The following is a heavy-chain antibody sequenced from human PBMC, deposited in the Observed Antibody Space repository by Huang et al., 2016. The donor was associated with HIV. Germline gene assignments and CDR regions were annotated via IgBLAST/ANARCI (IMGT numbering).Heavy chain of an antibody. Sequence: QVQLRQWGAGLVKPSETLSLTCAVYGGSFSGYYWTWIRQSPGKGWEWIGEINHIGKTNDQPYLKRRVTISKDTAKNQFSLQLTSVSAADTGVYFCAREKAADSAWYGVYYFDYWGEGALVTVTS. CDR3: AREKAADSAWYGVYYFDY. J-gene: IGHJ4*02. D-gene: IGHD6-19*01. V-gene: IGHV4-34*01. CDR2: INHIGKT. CDR1: GGSFSGYY.